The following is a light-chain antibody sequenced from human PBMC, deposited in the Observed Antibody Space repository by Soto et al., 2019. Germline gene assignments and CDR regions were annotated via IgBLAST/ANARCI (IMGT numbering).Light chain of an antibody. J-gene: IGLJ2*01. CDR1: SSDIGGYNY. Sequence: QSVLTQPASVSGSPGQSITISCTGTSSDIGGYNYVSWFQQHPGKAPKLMIYEVSNRPSGVSNRFSGSKSGNTASLTISGLQAEDEADYYCSSYTISGTLVVFGVGTKLTVL. CDR2: EVS. V-gene: IGLV2-14*01. CDR3: SSYTISGTLVV.